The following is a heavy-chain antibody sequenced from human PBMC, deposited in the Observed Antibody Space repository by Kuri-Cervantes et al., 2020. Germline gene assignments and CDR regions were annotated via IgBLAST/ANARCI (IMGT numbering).Heavy chain of an antibody. CDR1: GASINSGGYY. Sequence: SETLSLTCTVSGASINSGGYYWSWIRQHPGKGLEWIGYIYYSGSTYYNPSLKSRVSISVDTSKNQFSLKLTSVTAADTAVYYCTRDHGDYEIDSWGQGTLVTVSS. D-gene: IGHD4-17*01. CDR2: IYYSGST. J-gene: IGHJ5*01. V-gene: IGHV4-31*03. CDR3: TRDHGDYEIDS.